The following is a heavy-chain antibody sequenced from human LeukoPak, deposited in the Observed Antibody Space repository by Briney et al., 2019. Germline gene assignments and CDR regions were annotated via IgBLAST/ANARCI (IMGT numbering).Heavy chain of an antibody. CDR2: IIPILGIA. D-gene: IGHD2-15*01. CDR1: GGTFSSYA. Sequence: GASVKVSCKASGGTFSSYAISWVRQAPGQGLEWMGRIIPILGIANYAQKFQGRVTITADESTSTAYMELSSLRSEDTAVYYCAREPNELGYCSGGSCYPWGQGTLVTVSS. J-gene: IGHJ5*02. CDR3: AREPNELGYCSGGSCYP. V-gene: IGHV1-69*04.